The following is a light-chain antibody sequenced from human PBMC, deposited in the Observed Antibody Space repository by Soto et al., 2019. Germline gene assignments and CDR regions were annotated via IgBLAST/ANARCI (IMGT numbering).Light chain of an antibody. Sequence: DIQMTQTPSTLSASVGYRFTITCRASQSISSSLNWYQQKTGKAPKLLMYAASSLQSGVPSRFSGSGSGTDVTLTISSLQPEDFETYYCQQSYSNPPTFGQGTKVDIK. CDR3: QQSYSNPPT. CDR2: AAS. V-gene: IGKV1-39*01. J-gene: IGKJ1*01. CDR1: QSISSS.